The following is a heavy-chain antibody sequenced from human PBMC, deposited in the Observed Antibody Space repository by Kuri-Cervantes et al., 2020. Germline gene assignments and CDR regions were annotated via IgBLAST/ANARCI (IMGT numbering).Heavy chain of an antibody. J-gene: IGHJ4*02. Sequence: ESLKISCAASGFTFSNYCMSWVRQAPGKGLEWIGSIYHSGSTYYNPSLKSRVTISVDTSKNQFSLKLSSVTAADTAVYYCARVGITILDVVSYWGQGTLVTVSS. CDR3: ARVGITILDVVSY. D-gene: IGHD3-3*01. CDR2: IYHSGST. V-gene: IGHV4-38-2*01. CDR1: GFTFSNYC.